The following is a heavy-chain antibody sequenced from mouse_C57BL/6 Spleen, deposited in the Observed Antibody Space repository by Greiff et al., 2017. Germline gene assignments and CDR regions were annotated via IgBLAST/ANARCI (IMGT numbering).Heavy chain of an antibody. CDR2: IRSKSNNYAT. V-gene: IGHV10-1*01. Sequence: EVMLVESGGGLVQPKGSLKLSCAASGFSFNTYAMNWVRQAPGKGLEWVARIRSKSNNYATYYADSVKDRFTISRDDSESMLYLQMNNLKTEDTAMYYCVRDALHYGEAWFAYWGQGTLVTVSA. J-gene: IGHJ3*01. D-gene: IGHD1-2*01. CDR3: VRDALHYGEAWFAY. CDR1: GFSFNTYA.